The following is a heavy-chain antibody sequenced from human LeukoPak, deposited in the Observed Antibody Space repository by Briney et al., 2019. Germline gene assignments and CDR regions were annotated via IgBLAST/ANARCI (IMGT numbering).Heavy chain of an antibody. J-gene: IGHJ4*02. Sequence: SETLSLTCAVYGGSFSGYSWSWIRQPPGKGLEWIGEINHSGSTNYNPSLKSRVTISVDTSKNQFSLKLSSVTAADTAVYYCASGVGYCSSTSRYASYYFDYWGQGTLVTVSS. D-gene: IGHD2-2*01. CDR3: ASGVGYCSSTSRYASYYFDY. CDR1: GGSFSGYS. CDR2: INHSGST. V-gene: IGHV4-34*01.